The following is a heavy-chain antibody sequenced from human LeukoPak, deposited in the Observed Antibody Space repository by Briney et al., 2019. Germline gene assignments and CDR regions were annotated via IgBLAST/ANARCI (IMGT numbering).Heavy chain of an antibody. CDR3: AREASQLNAFDI. D-gene: IGHD1-1*01. CDR1: GYTFTSYG. V-gene: IGHV1-8*02. CDR2: MNPNSGNT. J-gene: IGHJ3*02. Sequence: ASVKVSCKASGYTFTSYGISWVRQAPGQGLEWMGWMNPNSGNTGYAQKFQGRVTMTRNTSISTAYMELSSLRSEDTAVYYCAREASQLNAFDIWGQGTMVTVSS.